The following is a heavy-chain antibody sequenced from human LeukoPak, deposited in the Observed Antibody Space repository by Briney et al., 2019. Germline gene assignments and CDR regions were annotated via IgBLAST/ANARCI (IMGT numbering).Heavy chain of an antibody. Sequence: PGGSLRLSCAASGFTFSSYAMSWVRQAPGKGLEWVGRIKSKTDGGTTDYAAPVKGRFTISRDDSKNTLYLQMNSLKTEDTVVYYFPPQDYGDYFYHYGGKGTLVTVPS. CDR2: IKSKTDGGTT. J-gene: IGHJ4*02. D-gene: IGHD4-17*01. CDR3: PPQDYGDYFYHY. CDR1: GFTFSSYA. V-gene: IGHV3-15*01.